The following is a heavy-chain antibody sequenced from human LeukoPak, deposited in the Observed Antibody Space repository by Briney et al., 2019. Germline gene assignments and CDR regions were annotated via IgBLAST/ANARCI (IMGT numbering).Heavy chain of an antibody. CDR3: ATESKARVTTED. Sequence: ASVKVSCKASGYTFTSYYMHWVRQAPGQGLEWMGIINPSGGSTSYAQKFQGRVTMTRDTSTSTVYMELSSLRSEDTAVYYCATESKARVTTEDWGQGTLVTVYS. D-gene: IGHD4-17*01. CDR1: GYTFTSYY. J-gene: IGHJ4*02. V-gene: IGHV1-46*01. CDR2: INPSGGST.